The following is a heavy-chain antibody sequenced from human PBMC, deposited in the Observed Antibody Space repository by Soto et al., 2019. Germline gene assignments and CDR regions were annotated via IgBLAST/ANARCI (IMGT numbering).Heavy chain of an antibody. J-gene: IGHJ6*02. D-gene: IGHD2-2*03. V-gene: IGHV1-45*02. CDR2: ITPFNGNT. CDR3: ASGHCSSTSCYAPYGHYYYGMDV. Sequence: QMQLVQSGAEVKKTGSSVKVSCKASGYTFTYRYLHWVRQAPGQALEWMGWITPFNGNTNYAQKFQDRVTITRDRSMSTAYMELSSLRSEDTAMYYCASGHCSSTSCYAPYGHYYYGMDVWGQGTTVTVSS. CDR1: GYTFTYRY.